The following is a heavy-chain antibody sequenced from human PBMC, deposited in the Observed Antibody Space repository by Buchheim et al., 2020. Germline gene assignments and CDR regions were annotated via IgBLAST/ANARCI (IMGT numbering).Heavy chain of an antibody. CDR2: INPSGGAT. Sequence: QVQLVQSGAEVKKPGASVKVSCKASGYTFTSYYMHWVRQAPGQGLEWMGIINPSGGATSYPQKFQGRATMNRDTSPSTVYMELSSLRSEDTAVYYCAREMATRTAYYFDYWGQGTL. CDR3: AREMATRTAYYFDY. J-gene: IGHJ4*02. D-gene: IGHD5-24*01. CDR1: GYTFTSYY. V-gene: IGHV1-46*01.